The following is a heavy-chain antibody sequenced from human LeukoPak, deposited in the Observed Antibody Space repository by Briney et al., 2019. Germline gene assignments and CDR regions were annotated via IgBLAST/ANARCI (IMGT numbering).Heavy chain of an antibody. V-gene: IGHV3-30-3*01. J-gene: IGHJ4*02. D-gene: IGHD1-26*01. CDR2: VSYDGSNK. CDR1: GFTFSDYA. Sequence: GGSLRLSCAASGFTFSDYAMHWVRQAPGKGLEWVAVVSYDGSNKYHADSVKGRFTISRDNSKNTLYLQMNSLRAEDTAVYYCAKDRWPGSYYPFDYWGQGTLVTVSS. CDR3: AKDRWPGSYYPFDY.